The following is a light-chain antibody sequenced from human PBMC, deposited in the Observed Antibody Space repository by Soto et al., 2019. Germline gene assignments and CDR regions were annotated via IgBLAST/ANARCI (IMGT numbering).Light chain of an antibody. CDR3: SSYTTSSTLV. CDR1: TSDIGRYKY. J-gene: IGLJ2*01. V-gene: IGLV2-14*01. Sequence: QSVLTQPASVSGSPGQSITISCTGTTSDIGRYKYVSWYQHHPGKAPKVVIYEVSNRPSGISNRFSGSKSDNTASMTISGLQAEDEAHYYCSSYTTSSTLVFGGGTKLTVL. CDR2: EVS.